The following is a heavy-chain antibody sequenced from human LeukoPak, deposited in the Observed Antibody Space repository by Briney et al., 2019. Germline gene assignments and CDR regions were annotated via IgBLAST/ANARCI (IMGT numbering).Heavy chain of an antibody. Sequence: GGSLRLSCAASGFTFSRYWVSWVRQAPGEGLVWVSRINSGGSSTSYADSVKGRFTISRDNAKNTLYLQMNSLRAEDTAVYYCARDPSAWSGYTDYWGQGTLVTVSS. V-gene: IGHV3-74*01. D-gene: IGHD3-3*01. CDR3: ARDPSAWSGYTDY. CDR2: INSGGSST. J-gene: IGHJ4*02. CDR1: GFTFSRYW.